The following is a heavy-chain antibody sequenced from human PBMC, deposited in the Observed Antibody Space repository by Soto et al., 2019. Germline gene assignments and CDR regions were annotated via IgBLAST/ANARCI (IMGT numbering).Heavy chain of an antibody. CDR3: ARDDDNDANALDY. V-gene: IGHV3-33*01. CDR2: IWNDGIRK. Sequence: XGSLRLSCSASGFTFSKYGMHWVRLAPGKGLEWVALIWNDGIRKVYVDSVKGRFTISRDNSKNTLDLQMNNLRDEDTAVYYCARDDDNDANALDYWGPGTLVTVSS. J-gene: IGHJ4*02. CDR1: GFTFSKYG.